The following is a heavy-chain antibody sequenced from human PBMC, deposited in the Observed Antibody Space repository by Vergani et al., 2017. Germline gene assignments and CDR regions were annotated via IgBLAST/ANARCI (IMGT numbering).Heavy chain of an antibody. D-gene: IGHD6-19*01. CDR3: ARVGALAVAAIG. CDR2: LNHSGST. V-gene: IGHV4-34*01. Sequence: QVQLQQWGAGLLKPSETLSLTCAVHGGSFSGYYWSWIRQPPGKGLEWIGELNHSGSTNYNPSLKSRVTIAVDTSKNQFSLKLSSVTAADTAVYYCARVGALAVAAIGWGQGTLVTVSS. CDR1: GGSFSGYY. J-gene: IGHJ4*02.